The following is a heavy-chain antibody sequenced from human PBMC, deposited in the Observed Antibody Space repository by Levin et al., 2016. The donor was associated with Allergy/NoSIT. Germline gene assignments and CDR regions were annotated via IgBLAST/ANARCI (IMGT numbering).Heavy chain of an antibody. CDR2: ISSSSSYI. V-gene: IGHV3-21*01. CDR3: ARGTTTYYDFWSGFAGGGMDV. Sequence: PGKGLEWVSSISSSSSYIYYADSVKGRFTISRDNAKNSLYLQMNSLRAEDTAVYYCARGTTTYYDFWSGFAGGGMDVWGQGTTVTVSS. D-gene: IGHD3-3*01. J-gene: IGHJ6*02.